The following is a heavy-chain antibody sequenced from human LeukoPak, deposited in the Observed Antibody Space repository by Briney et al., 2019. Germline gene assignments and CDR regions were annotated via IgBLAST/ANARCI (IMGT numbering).Heavy chain of an antibody. CDR3: ARRRGEGVTRDV. V-gene: IGHV6-1*01. J-gene: IGHJ3*01. Sequence: SQTLSLTCAISGDSVSSTTATWNWIRQSPSRGLEWLGRTYYRSKWYNDYAVSVKSRIIINPDTSKNQFSLQLNSVTPEDTAVYYCARRRGEGVTRDVWGQGTMVTVSS. CDR1: GDSVSSTTAT. CDR2: TYYRSKWYN. D-gene: IGHD3-10*01.